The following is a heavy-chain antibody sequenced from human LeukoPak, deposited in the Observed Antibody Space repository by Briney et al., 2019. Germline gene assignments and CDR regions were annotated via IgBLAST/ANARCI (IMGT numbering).Heavy chain of an antibody. V-gene: IGHV3-11*06. CDR1: GFTFSDYY. CDR3: ARERIAAAGTPFDY. J-gene: IGHJ4*02. Sequence: GGSLRPSCAASGFTFSDYYMSWIRQAPGKGLEWVSYISSSSSYTNYADSVKGRFTISRDNAKNSLYLQMNSLRAEDTAVYYCARERIAAAGTPFDYWGQGTLVTVSS. CDR2: ISSSSSYT. D-gene: IGHD6-13*01.